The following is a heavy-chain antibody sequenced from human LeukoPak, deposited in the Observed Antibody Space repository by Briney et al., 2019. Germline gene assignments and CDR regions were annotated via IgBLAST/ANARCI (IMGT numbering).Heavy chain of an antibody. CDR2: INHSGST. CDR3: ARGSGSYPFDY. D-gene: IGHD1-26*01. J-gene: IGHJ4*02. Sequence: SETLSLTCAVYGGSFSGYYWSWIRQPPGKGLEWIGEINHSGSTNYNPSLKSRVTISVDTSKNQFSLKLSSVTAADTAVYYCARGSGSYPFDYWGQGALVTVAS. V-gene: IGHV4-34*01. CDR1: GGSFSGYY.